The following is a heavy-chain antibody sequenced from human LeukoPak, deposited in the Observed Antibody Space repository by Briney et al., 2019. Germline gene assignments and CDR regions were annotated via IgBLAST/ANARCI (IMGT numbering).Heavy chain of an antibody. CDR3: ARNDSSAYDY. Sequence: ASVKASCKASGYTFTSYGISWVRQAPGQGLEWMGWISAYNGYARYAQNVQGRVTMTTDTSTSTAYMDLRSRRSDDTAVYYCARNDSSAYDYWGQGTLVTVSS. CDR2: ISAYNGYA. V-gene: IGHV1-18*04. J-gene: IGHJ4*02. CDR1: GYTFTSYG. D-gene: IGHD2-15*01.